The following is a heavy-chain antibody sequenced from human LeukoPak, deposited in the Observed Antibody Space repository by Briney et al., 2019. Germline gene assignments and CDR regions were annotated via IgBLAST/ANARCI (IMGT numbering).Heavy chain of an antibody. Sequence: PGGSLRLSCAASGFTFSSYSMNWVRQAPGKGLEWVSSISSSSSYIYYADSVKGRFTISRDNAKNSLYMQMKSLRAEDTAVYYCARGFRVEMATIAYWGQGTLVTVSS. CDR3: ARGFRVEMATIAY. CDR2: ISSSSSYI. D-gene: IGHD5-24*01. CDR1: GFTFSSYS. J-gene: IGHJ4*02. V-gene: IGHV3-21*01.